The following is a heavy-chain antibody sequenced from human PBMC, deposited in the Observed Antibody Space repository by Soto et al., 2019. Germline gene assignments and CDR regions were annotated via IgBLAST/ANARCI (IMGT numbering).Heavy chain of an antibody. D-gene: IGHD2-2*02. CDR2: IYYSGST. J-gene: IGHJ6*02. Sequence: PSETLSLTCTVSGGSISSYYWSWIRQPPGKGLEWIGYIYYSGSTDYNPSLKSRVTISVDTSKNQFSLKLSSVTAADTAVYYCARETIPSLLAVCGQGTSVPGSS. V-gene: IGHV4-59*01. CDR3: ARETIPSLLAV. CDR1: GGSISSYY.